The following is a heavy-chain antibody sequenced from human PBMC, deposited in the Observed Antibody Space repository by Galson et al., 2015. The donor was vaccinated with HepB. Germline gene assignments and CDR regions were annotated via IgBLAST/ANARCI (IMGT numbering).Heavy chain of an antibody. J-gene: IGHJ6*02. CDR3: ARNTAGCSGGSCYSPLPEKYYYYGMDV. CDR2: IIPIFGTA. CDR1: GGTFSSYA. D-gene: IGHD2-15*01. V-gene: IGHV1-69*13. Sequence: SVKVSCKASGGTFSSYAISWVRQAPGQGLEWMGGIIPIFGTANYAQKFQGRVTITADESTSTAYMELSSLRSEDTAVYYCARNTAGCSGGSCYSPLPEKYYYYGMDVWGQGTTVTVSS.